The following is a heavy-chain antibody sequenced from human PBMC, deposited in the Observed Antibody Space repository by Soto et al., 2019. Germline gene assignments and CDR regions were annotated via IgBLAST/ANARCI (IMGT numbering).Heavy chain of an antibody. CDR2: IYPGDSDI. D-gene: IGHD3-3*01. J-gene: IGHJ5*02. V-gene: IGHV5-51*01. Sequence: PGESLKISRQAFGYSFTTSWLGWVRQMPGKGLEWMGLIYPGDSDIKYSPSFEGQVTISADKSISTAYLQWNSLKISDTAIYYCARLNDFWSGRMFDPWGQGTLVTVSS. CDR3: ARLNDFWSGRMFDP. CDR1: GYSFTTSW.